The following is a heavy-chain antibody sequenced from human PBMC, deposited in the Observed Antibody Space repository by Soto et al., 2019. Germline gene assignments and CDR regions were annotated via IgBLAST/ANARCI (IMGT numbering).Heavy chain of an antibody. CDR1: GFTFRNYA. CDR3: AKDLDVYCSSSSCYGDAFAI. D-gene: IGHD2-2*01. Sequence: EVQLLESGGGLVQPGESLRVSCIASGFTFRNYAMSWVRQAPGKGLEWVSAISGSGGTTYYADSVKGRFTISRDNSKNTLYLQMNSLRAEDTATYYCAKDLDVYCSSSSCYGDAFAIWGQGTMVTVSS. J-gene: IGHJ3*02. V-gene: IGHV3-23*01. CDR2: ISGSGGTT.